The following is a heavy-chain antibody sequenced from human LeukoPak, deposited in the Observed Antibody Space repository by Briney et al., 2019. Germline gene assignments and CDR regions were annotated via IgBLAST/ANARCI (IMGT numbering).Heavy chain of an antibody. V-gene: IGHV4-4*09. CDR1: GGFISTDY. CDR2: IYSSGST. D-gene: IGHD6-6*01. Sequence: SETLSLTCTVSGGFISTDYWSWIRQPPGKGLEWIGYIYSSGSTNYNPSLKSRVTISVDTSKNQFSLKLNSVTAADTAVYYCARLAGSSSSDYWGQGTLVTVSS. CDR3: ARLAGSSSSDY. J-gene: IGHJ4*02.